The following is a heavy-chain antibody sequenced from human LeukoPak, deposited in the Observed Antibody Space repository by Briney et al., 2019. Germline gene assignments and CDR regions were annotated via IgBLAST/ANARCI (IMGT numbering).Heavy chain of an antibody. D-gene: IGHD5-18*01. V-gene: IGHV1-69*13. Sequence: GASVEVSCKASGGTFSSYAISWVRQAPGQGLEWMGGIIPIFGTANYAQKFQGRVTITADESTSTAYMELSSLRSEDTTVYYCARETTLRGYSYGSLDYWGQGTLVTVSS. CDR1: GGTFSSYA. CDR3: ARETTLRGYSYGSLDY. CDR2: IIPIFGTA. J-gene: IGHJ4*02.